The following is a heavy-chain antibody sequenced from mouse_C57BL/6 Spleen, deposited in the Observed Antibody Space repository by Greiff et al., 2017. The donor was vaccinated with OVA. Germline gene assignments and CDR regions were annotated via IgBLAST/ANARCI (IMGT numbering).Heavy chain of an antibody. CDR3: ARRRDRGDFDY. J-gene: IGHJ2*01. CDR2: ISNGGGST. V-gene: IGHV5-12*01. D-gene: IGHD3-3*01. CDR1: GFTFSDYY. Sequence: DVMLVESGGGLVQPGGSLKLSCAASGFTFSDYYMYWVRQTPEKRLEWVAYISNGGGSTYYPDNVKGRFTISRDNAKNTLYLQMSRLKSEDTAMYYCARRRDRGDFDYWGQGTTLTVSS.